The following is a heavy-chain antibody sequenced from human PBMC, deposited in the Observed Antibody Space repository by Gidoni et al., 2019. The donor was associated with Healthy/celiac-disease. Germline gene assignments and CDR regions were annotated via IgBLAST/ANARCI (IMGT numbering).Heavy chain of an antibody. Sequence: QLQLQESGPGLVKPSETLSLTCTVSGGSISSSSYYWGWIRQPPGKGLEWIGSIYYSGSTYYNPSLKSRVTISVDTSKNQFSLKLSSVTAADTAVYYCARRGRMTTVTQGFDYWGQGTLVTVSS. V-gene: IGHV4-39*01. CDR1: GGSISSSSYY. J-gene: IGHJ4*02. D-gene: IGHD4-17*01. CDR2: IYYSGST. CDR3: ARRGRMTTVTQGFDY.